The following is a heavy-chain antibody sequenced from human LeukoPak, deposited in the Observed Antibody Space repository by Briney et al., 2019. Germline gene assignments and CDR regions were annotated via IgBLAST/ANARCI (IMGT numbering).Heavy chain of an antibody. CDR1: GFTFSTYA. CDR2: ISGSGGST. J-gene: IGHJ5*02. D-gene: IGHD2-2*01. CDR3: AKAAGWSFSTSSNWGDWFDP. Sequence: AGGSLRLSCAASGFTFSTYAMSWVRQAPGKGLEWVSAISGSGGSTYYADSVKGRFTISRDNSKNTLYLQMNSLRAEDTALFYCAKAAGWSFSTSSNWGDWFDPWGQGTLVTVSS. V-gene: IGHV3-23*01.